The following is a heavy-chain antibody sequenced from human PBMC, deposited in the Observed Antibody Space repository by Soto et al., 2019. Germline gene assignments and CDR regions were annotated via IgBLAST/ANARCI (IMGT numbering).Heavy chain of an antibody. Sequence: PSDTLSLTCTVSGGSISSYYWSWIRQPPGKGLEWIGYIYYSGSTNYNPSLKSRVTISVDTSKNQFSLKLSSVTAADTAVYYCARYSSWVDYWGQGTLVTVSS. CDR3: ARYSSWVDY. J-gene: IGHJ4*02. CDR2: IYYSGST. CDR1: GGSISSYY. D-gene: IGHD6-19*01. V-gene: IGHV4-59*01.